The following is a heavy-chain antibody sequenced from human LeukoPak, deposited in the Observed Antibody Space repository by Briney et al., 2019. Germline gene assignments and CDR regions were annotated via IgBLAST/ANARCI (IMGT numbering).Heavy chain of an antibody. Sequence: PSQTLSPTCTVSGGSISSGGYYWSWIRQHPGKGLEWIGYIYYSGSTYYNPSLKSRVTISVDTSKNQFSLKLSSVTAADTAVYYCARDDKTGVADYWGQGTLVTVSS. D-gene: IGHD3-22*01. V-gene: IGHV4-31*03. CDR1: GGSISSGGYY. CDR2: IYYSGST. CDR3: ARDDKTGVADY. J-gene: IGHJ4*02.